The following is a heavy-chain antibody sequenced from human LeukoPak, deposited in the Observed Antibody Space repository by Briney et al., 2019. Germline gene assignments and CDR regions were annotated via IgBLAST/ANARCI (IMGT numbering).Heavy chain of an antibody. CDR3: ARGWLDAFDI. V-gene: IGHV3-21*01. CDR1: GFTFSSYS. J-gene: IGHJ3*02. CDR2: ISSSSSYI. D-gene: IGHD6-19*01. Sequence: PGRSLRLSCAASGFTFSSYSMNWVRQAPGKGLEWVSSISSSSSYIYYADSVKGRFTISRDNAKNSLYLQMNSLRAEDTAVYYCARGWLDAFDIWGQGTMVTVSS.